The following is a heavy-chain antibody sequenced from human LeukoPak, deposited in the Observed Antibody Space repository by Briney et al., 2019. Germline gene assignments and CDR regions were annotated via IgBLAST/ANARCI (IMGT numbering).Heavy chain of an antibody. CDR3: ARGSGGYCSSTSCYGYMDV. Sequence: SKTLSLTCTVSGGSISSGGYYWSWIRQPPGKGLEWIGYIYHSGSTYYNPSLKSRVTISVDRSKNQFSLKLSSVTAADTAVYYCARGSGGYCSSTSCYGYMDVWGKGTTVTVSS. J-gene: IGHJ6*03. CDR1: GGSISSGGYY. CDR2: IYHSGST. D-gene: IGHD2-2*01. V-gene: IGHV4-30-2*01.